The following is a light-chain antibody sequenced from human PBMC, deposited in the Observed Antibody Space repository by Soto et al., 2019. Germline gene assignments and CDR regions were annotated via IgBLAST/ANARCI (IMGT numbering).Light chain of an antibody. CDR2: ATS. CDR3: QHYGDSAPFT. J-gene: IGKJ3*01. CDR1: QSIKSTY. Sequence: EVVLTQSPGTLSLSPGERATLSCRTSQSIKSTYLAWYQQKPGQAPRLLMSATSRRATGIPDRFSGSGSGTDFTLSISRLEPEDFAVYYCQHYGDSAPFTFGPGTNVDIK. V-gene: IGKV3-20*01.